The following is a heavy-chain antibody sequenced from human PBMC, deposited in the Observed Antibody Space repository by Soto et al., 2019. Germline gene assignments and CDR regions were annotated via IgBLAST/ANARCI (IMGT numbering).Heavy chain of an antibody. Sequence: SETLSLTCTASGGSMSTYYWSWIRQSPGKGLEWIGYIYYNGNTNYNPSLKSRVTISVDTSKNQFSLKVTSVTAADTAVYFCARGRDWLIPYYFDYWGQGTLVTVSS. V-gene: IGHV4-59*01. J-gene: IGHJ4*02. CDR1: GGSMSTYY. CDR3: ARGRDWLIPYYFDY. CDR2: IYYNGNT. D-gene: IGHD3-9*01.